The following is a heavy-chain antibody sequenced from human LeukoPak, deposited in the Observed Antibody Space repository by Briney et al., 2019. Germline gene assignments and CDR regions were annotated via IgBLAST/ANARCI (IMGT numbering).Heavy chain of an antibody. V-gene: IGHV5-51*01. CDR3: ARFRGYYYDSSGYYFDY. J-gene: IGHJ4*02. CDR2: IYPGDSDT. CDR1: GYSFTSYW. D-gene: IGHD3-22*01. Sequence: KLGASLKISCKGSGYSFTSYWIGWVRQMPGKGLEWMGIIYPGDSDTRYSPSFQGQVTISADKSISTAYLQWSSLKASDTAMYYCARFRGYYYDSSGYYFDYWGQGTLVTVSS.